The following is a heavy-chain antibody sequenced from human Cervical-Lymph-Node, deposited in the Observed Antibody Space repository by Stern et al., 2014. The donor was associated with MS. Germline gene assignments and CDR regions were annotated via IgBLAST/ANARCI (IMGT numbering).Heavy chain of an antibody. V-gene: IGHV7-4-1*02. CDR2: INTHTGHS. CDR3: ARDFVDTAMITRSDYLDS. Sequence: QLVQSGSELKEPGASVKVSCKASGYTLTNYPMNWVRQAPGQGLEWMGWINTHTGHSTYDQGFTGRFVFSLDTSVSTAYLHISSLKAEDTAVYYCARDFVDTAMITRSDYLDSWGQGTLVTVSS. J-gene: IGHJ4*02. CDR1: GYTLTNYP. D-gene: IGHD5-18*01.